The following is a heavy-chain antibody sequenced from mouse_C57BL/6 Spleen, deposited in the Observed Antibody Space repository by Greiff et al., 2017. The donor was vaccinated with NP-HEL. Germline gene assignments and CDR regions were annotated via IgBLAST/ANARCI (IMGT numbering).Heavy chain of an antibody. CDR2: INPNNGGT. CDR3: ARSGWEYYFDY. V-gene: IGHV1-26*01. J-gene: IGHJ2*01. Sequence: EVQLQQSGPELVKPGASVKISCKASGYTFTDYYMNWVKQSHGKSLEWIGDINPNNGGTSYNQKFKGKATLTVDKSSSTAYMELRSLTSEDSAVYYCARSGWEYYFDYWGQGTTLTVSS. CDR1: GYTFTDYY. D-gene: IGHD3-1*01.